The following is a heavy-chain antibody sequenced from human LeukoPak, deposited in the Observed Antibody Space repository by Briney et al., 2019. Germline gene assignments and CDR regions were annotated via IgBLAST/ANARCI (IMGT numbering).Heavy chain of an antibody. Sequence: SQTLSLTCTVSGGSISSASYYWSWIRQPPGKGLEWIGYIYYSGSTNYNPSLKSRVTISVDTSKNQFSLKLSSVTAADTAVYYCARDVRSGYFDYWGQGTLVTVSS. D-gene: IGHD3-22*01. J-gene: IGHJ4*02. CDR2: IYYSGST. CDR3: ARDVRSGYFDY. V-gene: IGHV4-61*01. CDR1: GGSISSASYY.